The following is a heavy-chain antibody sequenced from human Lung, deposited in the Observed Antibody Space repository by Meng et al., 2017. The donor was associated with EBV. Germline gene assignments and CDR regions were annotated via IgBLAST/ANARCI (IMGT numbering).Heavy chain of an antibody. Sequence: QRQLQQSGPGLVKSSQTLSVTCAISGDSVSSDNAAWNWIRQSPSRGLEWLGRTYYRSKWYNDYAVFVKSRITINPDTSKNQFSLQLNSVTPEDTAVYYCARGATSVFDLWGRGTLVTVSS. J-gene: IGHJ2*01. CDR3: ARGATSVFDL. V-gene: IGHV6-1*01. CDR2: TYYRSKWYN. CDR1: GDSVSSDNAA.